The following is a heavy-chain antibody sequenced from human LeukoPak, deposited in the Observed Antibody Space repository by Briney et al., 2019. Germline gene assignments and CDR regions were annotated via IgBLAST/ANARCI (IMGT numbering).Heavy chain of an antibody. CDR2: INPSGGST. CDR1: GYTFTSYY. CDR3: ARVGSGMDV. V-gene: IGHV1-46*01. Sequence: GASVKVSCKASGYTFTSYYIHWVRQAPAQGLEWMGIINPSGGSTTYAQKFQGRVTMTRDTSTSTLYMELSSLKSEDAAVYYCARVGSGMDVWGQGTTVTVSS. J-gene: IGHJ6*02.